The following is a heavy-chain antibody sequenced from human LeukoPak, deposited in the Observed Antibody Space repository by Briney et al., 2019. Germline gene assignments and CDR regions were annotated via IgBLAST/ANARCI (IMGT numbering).Heavy chain of an antibody. D-gene: IGHD1-26*01. CDR1: GFTFSSYR. CDR3: ARGSGSYQIFDY. J-gene: IGHJ4*02. Sequence: GGSLRLSCAASGFTFSSYRMNWVRQAPGKGLEWVSYITSSSSTIYYADSVKGRFTISRDNAKNSLHLQMNSLRAEDTAVYYCARGSGSYQIFDYWGQGTLVTVSP. CDR2: ITSSSSTI. V-gene: IGHV3-48*01.